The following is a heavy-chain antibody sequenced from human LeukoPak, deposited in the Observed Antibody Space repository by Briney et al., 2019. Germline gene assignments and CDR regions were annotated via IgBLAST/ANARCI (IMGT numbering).Heavy chain of an antibody. CDR3: ARDLPPGYGSKAY. Sequence: ASVKVSCKSSGNTFTNDYMHWVRQAPAQGLEWMGLINLNSSTTKYAQNFQGRVTLTRDTSTDTVYMELSSLRSDDTAVYYCARDLPPGYGSKAYWGQGTLVTVAS. D-gene: IGHD3-10*01. V-gene: IGHV1-46*01. CDR1: GNTFTNDY. CDR2: INLNSSTT. J-gene: IGHJ4*02.